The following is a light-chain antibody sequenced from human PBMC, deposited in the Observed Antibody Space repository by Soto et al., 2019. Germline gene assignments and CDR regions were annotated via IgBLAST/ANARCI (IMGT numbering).Light chain of an antibody. CDR3: SSYTTNSPPVV. CDR1: SSDVGGYHY. CDR2: EVT. Sequence: QSALTQPPSASGSPGQSVTISCTGTSSDVGGYHYVSWYQQHPGKAPKLMIHEVTKRPSGVPDRFSGSKSGNTASLTVSGLQGEDEADYYCSSYTTNSPPVVFGGGTKLTVL. V-gene: IGLV2-8*01. J-gene: IGLJ2*01.